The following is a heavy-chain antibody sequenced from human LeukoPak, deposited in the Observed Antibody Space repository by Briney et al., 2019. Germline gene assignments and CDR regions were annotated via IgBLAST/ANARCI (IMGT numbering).Heavy chain of an antibody. CDR3: ARVAGVRGSGWFDY. V-gene: IGHV3-23*01. CDR1: GFTFDDYA. Sequence: PGGSLRLSCAASGFTFDDYAMHWVRQAPGKGLEWVSTISGSGGSTYYADSVKGRFTISRDNSKNTLYLQMNSLRAEDTAVYYCARVAGVRGSGWFDYWGQGTLATVSS. D-gene: IGHD6-19*01. J-gene: IGHJ4*02. CDR2: ISGSGGST.